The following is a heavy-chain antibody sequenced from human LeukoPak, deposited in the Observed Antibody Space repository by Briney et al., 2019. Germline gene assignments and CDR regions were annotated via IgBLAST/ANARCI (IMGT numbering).Heavy chain of an antibody. Sequence: GGSLRLSCAASGFTFSSYCMSWVRQAPGKGLEWVANIKQDGSEKYYVDSVKGRFTISRDNAKNSLYLQMNSLRAEDTAVYYCARENTPAYCGGDCYPTIFDYWGQGTLVTVSS. CDR2: IKQDGSEK. CDR3: ARENTPAYCGGDCYPTIFDY. CDR1: GFTFSSYC. D-gene: IGHD2-21*02. J-gene: IGHJ4*02. V-gene: IGHV3-7*05.